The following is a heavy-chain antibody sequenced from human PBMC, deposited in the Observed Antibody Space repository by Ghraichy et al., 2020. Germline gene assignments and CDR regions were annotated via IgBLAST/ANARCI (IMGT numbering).Heavy chain of an antibody. CDR1: GYTFTAFS. V-gene: IGHV1-2*04. Sequence: ASVKVSCKASGYTFTAFSIHWVRQTPGQGLEWMGWINLNSGNTNYAEKFQDSVTMTRDTSLNTVYIELSDLRSDDTAIYYCAREMGQQLVRYHLEHWGQGTLLTVSS. J-gene: IGHJ4*02. CDR2: INLNSGNT. D-gene: IGHD6-6*01. CDR3: AREMGQQLVRYHLEH.